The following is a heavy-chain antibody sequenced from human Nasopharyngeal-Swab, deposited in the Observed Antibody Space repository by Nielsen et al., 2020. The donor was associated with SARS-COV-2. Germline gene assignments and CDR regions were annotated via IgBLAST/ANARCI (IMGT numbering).Heavy chain of an antibody. D-gene: IGHD4/OR15-4a*01. CDR1: GFTFINSA. CDR3: AKEEVPNDY. CDR2: ISISGATT. J-gene: IGHJ4*02. Sequence: GESLKISFSFSGFTFINSALCWVRQAPGKGLELVSAISISGATTFYADSVRGRFTISRDNQRNTVYLQMSSLTVEDTAIYYCAKEEVPNDYWGQGTLVTVSS. V-gene: IGHV3-23*01.